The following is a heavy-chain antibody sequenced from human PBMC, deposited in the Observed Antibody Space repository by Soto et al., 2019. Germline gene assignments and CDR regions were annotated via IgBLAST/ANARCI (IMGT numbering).Heavy chain of an antibody. D-gene: IGHD5-12*01. CDR3: ASGVATIYVYYYYGMDV. V-gene: IGHV1-18*04. CDR1: GYTFTSYG. Sequence: GASVKVSCKASGYTFTSYGISWVRQAPGQGLEWMGWISAYNGNTNYAQKLQGRVTMTTDTSTSTAYMELRSLRSDDTAVYYCASGVATIYVYYYYGMDVWGQGTTVTVSS. J-gene: IGHJ6*02. CDR2: ISAYNGNT.